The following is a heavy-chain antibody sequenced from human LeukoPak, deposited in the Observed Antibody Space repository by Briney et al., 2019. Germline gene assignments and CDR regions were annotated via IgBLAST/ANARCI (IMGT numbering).Heavy chain of an antibody. D-gene: IGHD4-17*01. CDR2: ITGSGAGT. J-gene: IGHJ3*02. CDR3: AKDPNGDYVGAFDS. Sequence: GGSLRLSCAASGFTFSNYALIWVRQAPERGLKWVSAITGSGAGTYYEDSVKGRFTISRDNSKNTLYLQMNSLRAEDTAIYYCAKDPNGDYVGAFDSWGQGTMVTVSS. V-gene: IGHV3-23*01. CDR1: GFTFSNYA.